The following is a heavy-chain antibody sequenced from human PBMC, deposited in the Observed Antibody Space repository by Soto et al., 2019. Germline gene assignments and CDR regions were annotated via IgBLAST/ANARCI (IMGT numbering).Heavy chain of an antibody. CDR1: GGSISSYY. D-gene: IGHD3-10*01. J-gene: IGHJ6*03. Sequence: SETLSLTCTVSGGSISSYYWSWIRQPPGKGLEWIGYIYYSGSTNYNPSLKSRVTISVDTSKNQFSLKLSSVTAADTAVYYCATSVRGGYYYYMDVWGEGTTVTVSS. CDR3: ATSVRGGYYYYMDV. CDR2: IYYSGST. V-gene: IGHV4-59*08.